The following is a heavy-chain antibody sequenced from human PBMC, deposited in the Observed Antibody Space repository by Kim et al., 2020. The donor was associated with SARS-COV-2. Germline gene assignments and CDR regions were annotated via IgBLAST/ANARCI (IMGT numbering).Heavy chain of an antibody. CDR3: ATGPPYCGGDCYSDWFDP. Sequence: ASVKVSCKVSGYTLTELSMHWVRQAPGKGLEWMGGFDPEDGETIYAQKFQGRVTMTEDTSTDTAYMELSSLRSEDTAVYYCATGPPYCGGDCYSDWFDPWGQGTLVTVSS. D-gene: IGHD2-21*01. J-gene: IGHJ5*02. V-gene: IGHV1-24*01. CDR1: GYTLTELS. CDR2: FDPEDGET.